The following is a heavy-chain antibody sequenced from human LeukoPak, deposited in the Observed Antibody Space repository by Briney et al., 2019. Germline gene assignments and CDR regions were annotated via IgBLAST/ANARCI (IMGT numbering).Heavy chain of an antibody. CDR2: INAGNGNT. J-gene: IGHJ4*02. Sequence: ASVKVSCKASGYTFTIYAVHWVRQAPGQRLEWMGWINAGNGNTKYSQKLQGRVTITTDTSASTAYMELSSLRSEDTAVYYCARNLVGATSFDYWGQGTLVTVSS. V-gene: IGHV1-3*01. CDR1: GYTFTIYA. CDR3: ARNLVGATSFDY. D-gene: IGHD1-26*01.